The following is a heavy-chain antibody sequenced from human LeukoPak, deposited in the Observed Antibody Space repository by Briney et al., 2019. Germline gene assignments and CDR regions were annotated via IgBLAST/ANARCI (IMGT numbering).Heavy chain of an antibody. CDR3: ARDSGTSCYGY. D-gene: IGHD2-2*01. V-gene: IGHV3-21*01. J-gene: IGHJ4*02. CDR2: ITSSSGYI. Sequence: GGSLRLSCAASGFTFSTYSMNWVRQAPGKGLEWVSSITSSSGYIHYADSVKGRFTISRDNAKNSLYLQMNSLRAEDTAVYYCARDSGTSCYGYWGQGTLVTVSS. CDR1: GFTFSTYS.